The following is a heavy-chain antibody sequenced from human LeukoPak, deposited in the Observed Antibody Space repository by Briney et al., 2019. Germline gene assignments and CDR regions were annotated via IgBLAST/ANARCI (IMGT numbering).Heavy chain of an antibody. CDR3: ARDLRIQADCFYYYGLDF. CDR2: IKADGSQK. Sequence: GGSLRLSCAASGFTFSTYWMSWVRQAPGKGLEWVANIKADGSQKFYVDSVKGRFTISRDNAKNSLYLQMNSLRAEDTAVYYCARDLRIQADCFYYYGLDFWGQGTTVTVSS. CDR1: GFTFSTYW. J-gene: IGHJ6*02. D-gene: IGHD2-15*01. V-gene: IGHV3-7*01.